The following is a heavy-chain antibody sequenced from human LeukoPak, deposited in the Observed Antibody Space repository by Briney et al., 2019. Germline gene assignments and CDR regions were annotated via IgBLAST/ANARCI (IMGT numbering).Heavy chain of an antibody. Sequence: ASVKVSCKVSGYTLTELSMHWVRQAPGKGLEWMGGFGPEDGETIYAQKFQGRVTMTEDTSTDTAYMELSSLRSEDTAVYYCATLMVYGPRGYFDYWGQGTLVIVSS. D-gene: IGHD2-8*01. J-gene: IGHJ4*02. CDR3: ATLMVYGPRGYFDY. V-gene: IGHV1-24*01. CDR2: FGPEDGET. CDR1: GYTLTELS.